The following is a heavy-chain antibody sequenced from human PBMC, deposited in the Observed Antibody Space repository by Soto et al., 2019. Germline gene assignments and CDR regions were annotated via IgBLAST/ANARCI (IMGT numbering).Heavy chain of an antibody. J-gene: IGHJ5*02. CDR2: IYYSGST. V-gene: IGHV4-31*03. Sequence: SQTLSLTCTVSGGSISSGGYYWSWIRQHPGKGLEWIGYIYYSGSTYYNPSLKSRVTISVDTSKNQFSLKLSSVTAADTAVYYCARRKGELGSRVDPWGQGTLVTVSS. D-gene: IGHD6-6*01. CDR1: GGSISSGGYY. CDR3: ARRKGELGSRVDP.